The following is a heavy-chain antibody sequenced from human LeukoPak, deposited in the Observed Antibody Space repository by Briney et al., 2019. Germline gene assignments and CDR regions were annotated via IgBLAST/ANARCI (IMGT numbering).Heavy chain of an antibody. V-gene: IGHV4-39*01. CDR1: GGSISSSSYY. Sequence: SETLSLTCTVSGGSISSSSYYWGWIRQPPGKGLEWIGSIYYSGSTYYNPSLESRVAISVDTSKNQFSLKVSSVTAADTAVYYCARRGASSSEEYWGQGTLVIVSS. CDR2: IYYSGST. CDR3: ARRGASSSEEY. J-gene: IGHJ4*02. D-gene: IGHD6-6*01.